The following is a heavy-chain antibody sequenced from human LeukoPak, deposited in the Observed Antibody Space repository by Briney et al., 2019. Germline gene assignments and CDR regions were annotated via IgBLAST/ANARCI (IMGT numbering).Heavy chain of an antibody. D-gene: IGHD2/OR15-2a*01. V-gene: IGHV3-48*03. CDR3: ARDFYEGFDY. J-gene: IGHJ4*02. Sequence: GGSLRLSCAASGFTFSSYEMNWVRQAPGKGLEWVSYISSSGSTTYYADSMKGRFTISRDNAKNSLYLQMNSLRAEDTAVYYCARDFYEGFDYWGQGTLVTVSS. CDR2: ISSSGSTT. CDR1: GFTFSSYE.